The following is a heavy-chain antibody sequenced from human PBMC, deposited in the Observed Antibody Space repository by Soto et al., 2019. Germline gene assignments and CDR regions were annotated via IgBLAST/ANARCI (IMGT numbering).Heavy chain of an antibody. D-gene: IGHD5-12*01. J-gene: IGHJ4*02. CDR2: ISGSGGST. CDR3: AKDGSRDGSIPFDY. Sequence: EVQLLESGGGLVQPGGSLRLSCAASGFTFSRYAMSWVRQAPGKGLEWVSAISGSGGSTYYADSVKGRFTISRDNSKNTLYLQMNSLRAEDTAVYCCAKDGSRDGSIPFDYWGQGTLVTVSS. CDR1: GFTFSRYA. V-gene: IGHV3-23*01.